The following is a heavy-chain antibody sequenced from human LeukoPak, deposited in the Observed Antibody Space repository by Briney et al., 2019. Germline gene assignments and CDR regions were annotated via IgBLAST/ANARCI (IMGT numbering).Heavy chain of an antibody. D-gene: IGHD5-24*01. Sequence: GASVKVSCKASGYTFTSYAMNWVRQAPGQGLEWMGGINTNTGNPTYAQGFTGRFVFSLDTSVSTAYLQISSLKAEDTAVYYCARNGATISLPDWFDPWGQGTLVTVSS. CDR2: INTNTGNP. J-gene: IGHJ5*02. CDR3: ARNGATISLPDWFDP. CDR1: GYTFTSYA. V-gene: IGHV7-4-1*02.